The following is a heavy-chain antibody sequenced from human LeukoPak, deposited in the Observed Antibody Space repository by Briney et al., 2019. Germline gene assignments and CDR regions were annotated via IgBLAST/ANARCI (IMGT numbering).Heavy chain of an antibody. CDR1: GFIFNNYA. V-gene: IGHV3-23*01. CDR2: ISGSGRNT. J-gene: IGHJ3*01. D-gene: IGHD6-25*01. Sequence: GGSLRLSCAASGFIFNNYALSWVRQTPGKGLEWVSAISGSGRNTYYADSVKGRFTISRDNSKSTVDLQMNSLRVEDTGIYYCARDEIPSGTWGQGTMVIVSS. CDR3: ARDEIPSGT.